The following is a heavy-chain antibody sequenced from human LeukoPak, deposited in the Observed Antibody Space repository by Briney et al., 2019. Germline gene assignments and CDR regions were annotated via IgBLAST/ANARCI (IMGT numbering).Heavy chain of an antibody. CDR1: GFTFDDFV. CDR2: ISWNSGDI. CDR3: AKGQLGYYYYMDV. D-gene: IGHD6-6*01. J-gene: IGHJ6*03. Sequence: GGSLRHSCAPSGFTFDDFVMHWVRHAPGGGREWVSGISWNSGDIAYADSVKGRFTISRDNAKSSLYLLMNSLGTEESALYYCAKGQLGYYYYMDVGGKGTTVTASS. V-gene: IGHV3-9*01.